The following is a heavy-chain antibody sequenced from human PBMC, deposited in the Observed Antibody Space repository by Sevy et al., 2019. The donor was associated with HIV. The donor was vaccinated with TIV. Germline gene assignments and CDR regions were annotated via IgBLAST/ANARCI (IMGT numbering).Heavy chain of an antibody. D-gene: IGHD3-22*01. Sequence: GGSLRLSCAASGFTFSSYSMNWVRQAPGKGLEWVSSISSSSSYIYYADSVKGRFTISRDNAKNSRYLQMNSLRAEDTAVYYCARDEGYDSSGYYYDRYFDYWGQGTLVTVSS. CDR3: ARDEGYDSSGYYYDRYFDY. CDR1: GFTFSSYS. V-gene: IGHV3-21*01. CDR2: ISSSSSYI. J-gene: IGHJ4*02.